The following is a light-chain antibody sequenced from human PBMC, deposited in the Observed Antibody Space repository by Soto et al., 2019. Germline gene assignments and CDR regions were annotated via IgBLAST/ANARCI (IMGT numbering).Light chain of an antibody. Sequence: QSVLTQPASVSGSPGQSITISCTGTSSDVGSHNLVSWYQHHPGKTPKLMIYEGSRRPSGVSNRFSASKSGNTASLTISGLQAEDEAEYYCCSYETSSTYVFGSGTKVTVL. J-gene: IGLJ1*01. CDR1: SSDVGSHNL. CDR3: CSYETSSTYV. V-gene: IGLV2-23*01. CDR2: EGS.